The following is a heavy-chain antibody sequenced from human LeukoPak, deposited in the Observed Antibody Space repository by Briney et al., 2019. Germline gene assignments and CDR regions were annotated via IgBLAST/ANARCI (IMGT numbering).Heavy chain of an antibody. J-gene: IGHJ4*02. CDR3: AKGGSGWSEPDY. D-gene: IGHD6-19*01. Sequence: GGSLRLSCAASGFTFSSYGMSWVRQAPGKGLEWVSAISGSGGSTYYADSVKGRFTISRDNSKNTLYLQMNSLRAEDTAVYYCAKGGSGWSEPDYWGQGTLVTVSS. V-gene: IGHV3-23*01. CDR1: GFTFSSYG. CDR2: ISGSGGST.